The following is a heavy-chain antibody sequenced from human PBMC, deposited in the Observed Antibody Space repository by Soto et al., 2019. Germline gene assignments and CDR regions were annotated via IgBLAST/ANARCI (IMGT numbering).Heavy chain of an antibody. CDR2: ISYSGST. D-gene: IGHD2-15*01. CDR1: GASITTYY. V-gene: IGHV4-59*01. CDR3: ARDLKEYCSDGKCNWFDP. Sequence: SETLSLTCTFSGASITTYYWSWIRQPPGKGLEWIGYISYSGSTDYNPSLKSRVTISFDASKNQISLQVRSATAADAAVYYCARDLKEYCSDGKCNWFDPWGQGTLVTVSS. J-gene: IGHJ5*02.